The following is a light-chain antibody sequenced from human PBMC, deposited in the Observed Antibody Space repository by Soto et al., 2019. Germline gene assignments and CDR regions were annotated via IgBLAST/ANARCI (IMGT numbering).Light chain of an antibody. Sequence: DIQMTQSPSTLSASVGDRVTITCRASQSISTWLAWYQQKPGKAPKLLIYKASSLESGVPSRFIGSGSGTEFTLTISSLQPDDFATDYCQQYNSYPWTFGQGTKVEIK. J-gene: IGKJ1*01. V-gene: IGKV1-5*03. CDR3: QQYNSYPWT. CDR2: KAS. CDR1: QSISTW.